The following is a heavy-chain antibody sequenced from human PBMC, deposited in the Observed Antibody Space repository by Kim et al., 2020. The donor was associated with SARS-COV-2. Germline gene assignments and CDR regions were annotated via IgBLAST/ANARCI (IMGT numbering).Heavy chain of an antibody. J-gene: IGHJ3*02. V-gene: IGHV4-59*01. Sequence: SETLSLTCTVSGGSISSYYWSWIRQPPGKGLEWIGYIYYSGSTNYNPSLKSRVTISVDTSKNQFSLKLSSVTAADTAVYYCARGGHYDILTGGAFDIWGQGTMVTVSS. CDR3: ARGGHYDILTGGAFDI. CDR2: IYYSGST. CDR1: GGSISSYY. D-gene: IGHD3-9*01.